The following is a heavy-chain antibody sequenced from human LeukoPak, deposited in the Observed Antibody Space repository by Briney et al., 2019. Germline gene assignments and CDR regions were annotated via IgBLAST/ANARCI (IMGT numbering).Heavy chain of an antibody. Sequence: SETLSLTCSVSGDSVSSGSYYWNWIRRPPGKGLEWIGYIHNSGNTKYNPSLKSRVIISVDTSRNQFSLKLTSVTAADTAVYYCARGARPDTEYNHFDPWGQGTLVTVSS. J-gene: IGHJ5*02. CDR2: IHNSGNT. V-gene: IGHV4-61*01. CDR3: ARGARPDTEYNHFDP. CDR1: GDSVSSGSYY. D-gene: IGHD1-1*01.